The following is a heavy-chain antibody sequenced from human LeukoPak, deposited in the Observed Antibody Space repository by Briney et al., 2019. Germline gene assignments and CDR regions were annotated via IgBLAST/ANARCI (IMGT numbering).Heavy chain of an antibody. CDR1: GYTFTGYY. D-gene: IGHD5-18*01. CDR3: ARDGGYSYGYTPPLDY. CDR2: INPNSGGT. Sequence: ASVKVSCKASGYTFTGYYMHWVRQAPGQGLEWMGWINPNSGGTNYAQKFQGWVTMTRDTSISTAYMELSRLRSDDTAVYYCARDGGYSYGYTPPLDYWGQGTLVTVSS. V-gene: IGHV1-2*04. J-gene: IGHJ4*02.